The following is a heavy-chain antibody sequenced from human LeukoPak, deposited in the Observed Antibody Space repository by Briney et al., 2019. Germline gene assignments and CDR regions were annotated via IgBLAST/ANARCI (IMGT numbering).Heavy chain of an antibody. CDR3: ARETTYYYDSSGYYFDAFDI. D-gene: IGHD3-22*01. CDR1: GGSISSGSYY. CDR2: IYTSGST. V-gene: IGHV4-61*02. Sequence: SETLSLTCTVSGGSISSGSYYWSWIRQPAGKGLEWIGRIYTSGSTNYNTSLKSRVTISVDTSKNQFSLKLSSVTAADTAVYYCARETTYYYDSSGYYFDAFDIWGQGTMVTVSS. J-gene: IGHJ3*02.